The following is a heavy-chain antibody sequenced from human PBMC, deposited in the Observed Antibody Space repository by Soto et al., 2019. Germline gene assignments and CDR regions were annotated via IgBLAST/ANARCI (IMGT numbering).Heavy chain of an antibody. V-gene: IGHV3-23*01. CDR1: GFTFSDFA. CDR3: AAPRDEYGSGVSWFTYGMDI. J-gene: IGHJ6*02. Sequence: GGSLRLSCLASGFTFSDFAMTWVRHVPGRGLEWVASLDGAGGSTYYAESVRGRFSISRDNSQNTLFLQMKRLTADDTAIYYCAAPRDEYGSGVSWFTYGMDIWGQGTTVTVSS. CDR2: LDGAGGST. D-gene: IGHD3-10*01.